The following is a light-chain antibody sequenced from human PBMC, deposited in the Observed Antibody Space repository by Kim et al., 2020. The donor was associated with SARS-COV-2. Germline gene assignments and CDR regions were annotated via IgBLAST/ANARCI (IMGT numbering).Light chain of an antibody. Sequence: GSAGNIVTHSSRTTPAASSYLAWYQPKPPQAPRLLIYAASTLQSGVPSRFSGSGSGTDFPLTISNLQAEDSAIYYCQQLNSLPLTFGGGTKVDIK. V-gene: IGKV1-9*01. CDR2: AAS. CDR1: PAASSY. CDR3: QQLNSLPLT. J-gene: IGKJ4*01.